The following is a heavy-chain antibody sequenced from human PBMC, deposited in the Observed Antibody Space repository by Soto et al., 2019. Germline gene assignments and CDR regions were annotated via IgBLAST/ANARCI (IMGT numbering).Heavy chain of an antibody. J-gene: IGHJ4*02. CDR2: ISAYNGNT. CDR3: ARDCSGGSCYSSFVDFDY. V-gene: IGHV1-18*01. D-gene: IGHD2-15*01. Sequence: GASVKVSCKASGYTFTSYGISWVRQAPGQGLEWMGWISAYNGNTNYAQKLQGRVTMTTDTSTSTAYMELRSLRSDDTAVYYCARDCSGGSCYSSFVDFDYWGQGTLVTVSS. CDR1: GYTFTSYG.